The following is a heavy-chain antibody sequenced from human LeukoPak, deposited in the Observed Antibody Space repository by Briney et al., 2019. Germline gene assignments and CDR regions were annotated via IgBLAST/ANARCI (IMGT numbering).Heavy chain of an antibody. Sequence: GASVKVFCKACGRTFSRYAISCVPQAPGQGFEWMGCLNPNSGSTNYAKKLQGRVTMTRDTSISTANMELSRLRSDNTAVYYGARGIAAENCFDPWGQGTLVTVSS. CDR1: GRTFSRYA. D-gene: IGHD6-13*01. V-gene: IGHV1-2*02. CDR2: LNPNSGST. CDR3: ARGIAAENCFDP. J-gene: IGHJ5*02.